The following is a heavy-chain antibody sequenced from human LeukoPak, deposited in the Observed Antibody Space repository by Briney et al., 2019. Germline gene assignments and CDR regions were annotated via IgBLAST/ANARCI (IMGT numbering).Heavy chain of an antibody. Sequence: GGSLRLSCAASGFTFSSHWMHWVRQAPGKGLVWVSRIKTDGSITSYADSVKGRFTISRDNAKNTLYLQMNSLRAEDTAVYYCARDRTTVTVFDYWGQGTLVTVSS. V-gene: IGHV3-74*01. CDR3: ARDRTTVTVFDY. CDR1: GFTFSSHW. D-gene: IGHD4-17*01. CDR2: IKTDGSIT. J-gene: IGHJ4*02.